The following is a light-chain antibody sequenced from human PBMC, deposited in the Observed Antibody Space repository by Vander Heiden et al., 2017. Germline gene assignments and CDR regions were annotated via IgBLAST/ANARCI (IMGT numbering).Light chain of an antibody. Sequence: DIQMTQSPSSLSASVGDRVTITCRASQSISSYLNWYQQKPGKAPKLLIYAASSLQSGVPSRFSGSGSGKDFTLTISSLQPEDFATYYCQQSDSNPTWTFGQGTKVEIK. J-gene: IGKJ1*01. CDR3: QQSDSNPTWT. V-gene: IGKV1-39*01. CDR2: AAS. CDR1: QSISSY.